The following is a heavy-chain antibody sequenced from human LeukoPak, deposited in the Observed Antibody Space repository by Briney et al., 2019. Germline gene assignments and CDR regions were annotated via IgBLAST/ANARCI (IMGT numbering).Heavy chain of an antibody. D-gene: IGHD6-13*01. V-gene: IGHV3-48*03. CDR2: ISSSGSTI. J-gene: IGHJ4*02. CDR3: ARDRGVYSRTLED. CDR1: GFTFSSYE. Sequence: GGSLRLSCAASGFTFSSYEMNWVRQAPGKGLEWVSYISSSGSTIYYADSVKGRFTISRDNAKNSLYLQMNSLRAEDTAVYYCARDRGVYSRTLEDWGQGTLVTVSS.